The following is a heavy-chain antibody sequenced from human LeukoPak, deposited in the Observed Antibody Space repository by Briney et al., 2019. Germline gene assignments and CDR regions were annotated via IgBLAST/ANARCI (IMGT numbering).Heavy chain of an antibody. J-gene: IGHJ4*02. CDR3: ARTESEWPFDY. V-gene: IGHV4-34*01. CDR2: INHSGST. D-gene: IGHD3-3*01. Sequence: PSETLSLTCAVYGGSFSGYYWSWIRQPPGKGLEWIGEINHSGSTNYNPSLKSRVTISVDTSKNQFSLKLSSVTAADTAVYYCARTESEWPFDYWGQGTLVTVSS. CDR1: GGSFSGYY.